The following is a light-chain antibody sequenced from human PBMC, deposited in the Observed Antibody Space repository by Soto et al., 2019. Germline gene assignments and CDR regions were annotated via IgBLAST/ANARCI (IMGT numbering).Light chain of an antibody. CDR3: MCYAGGNNWV. Sequence: QSVLTQPPSASGSPGQSVTISCTGTSSDVGTHGYVSWYQQHAGKAPKFMIYDVTKRPSGVPDRFSGSKSANTASLTVSGLQAEDEADYYCMCYAGGNNWVFGGGTKLTVL. J-gene: IGLJ3*02. CDR1: SSDVGTHGY. V-gene: IGLV2-8*01. CDR2: DVT.